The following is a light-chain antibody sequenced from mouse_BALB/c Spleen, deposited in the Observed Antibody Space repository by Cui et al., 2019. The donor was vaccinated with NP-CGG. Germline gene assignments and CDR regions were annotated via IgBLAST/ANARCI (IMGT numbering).Light chain of an antibody. CDR1: TGAVTTSNY. Sequence: QALVTQESALTTPPGETVTLTCRSSTGAVTTSNYANWVQEKPDHLFTGLIGGTNNRAPGVPARFSGSLIGDKAALTITGAQTEDEAMYFCALWYSNHWVFGGGTKLTVL. V-gene: IGLV1*01. CDR3: ALWYSNHWV. CDR2: GTN. J-gene: IGLJ1*01.